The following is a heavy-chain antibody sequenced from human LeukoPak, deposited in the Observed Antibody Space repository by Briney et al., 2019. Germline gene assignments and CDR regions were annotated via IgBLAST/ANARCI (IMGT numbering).Heavy chain of an antibody. D-gene: IGHD3-16*02. CDR2: IYHSGST. CDR3: ARWGSVYYVWGTYRHFDY. V-gene: IGHV4-30-2*01. CDR1: GGSISSGGYY. J-gene: IGHJ4*02. Sequence: PSETLSLTCTVSGGSISSGGYYWSWIRQPPGKGLEWIGYIYHSGSTYYNPSLKSRVTISVDRSKNQFSLNLNSVTAADTAVYYCARWGSVYYVWGTYRHFDYWGQGTLVTVSS.